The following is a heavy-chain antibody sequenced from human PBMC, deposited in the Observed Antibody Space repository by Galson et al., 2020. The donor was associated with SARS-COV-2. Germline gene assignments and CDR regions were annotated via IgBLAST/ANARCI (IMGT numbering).Heavy chain of an antibody. D-gene: IGHD3-22*01. CDR3: ARRSYESIGDWFDL. CDR2: IYNSGDT. V-gene: IGHV4-39*07. CDR1: GGSISRSGYY. Sequence: ASETLSLTCTVSGGSISRSGYYWGWIRQPPGKGLEWIGSIYNSGDTYYNPSLESRVTISLDTSKNQFSLKLNSVTAADTAMYSCARRSYESIGDWFDLWGRGTRVTVSS. J-gene: IGHJ5*02.